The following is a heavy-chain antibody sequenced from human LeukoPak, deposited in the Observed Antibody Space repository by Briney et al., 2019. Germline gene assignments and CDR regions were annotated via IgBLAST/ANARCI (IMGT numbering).Heavy chain of an antibody. V-gene: IGHV1-69*04. D-gene: IGHD5-12*01. CDR3: AREEHSGYDY. Sequence: SVKVSCKASGGTFSSYAISWVRQAPGQGPEWMGRIIPILGIANYAQKFQGRVTITADKSTSTAYMELSSLRSEDTAVYYCAREEHSGYDYWGQGTLVTVSS. J-gene: IGHJ4*02. CDR2: IIPILGIA. CDR1: GGTFSSYA.